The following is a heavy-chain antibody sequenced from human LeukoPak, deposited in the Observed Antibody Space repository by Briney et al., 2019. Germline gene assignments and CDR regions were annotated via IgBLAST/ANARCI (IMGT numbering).Heavy chain of an antibody. J-gene: IGHJ6*02. V-gene: IGHV1-18*01. D-gene: IGHD6-13*01. CDR1: GYTFTSYG. Sequence: ASVKVSCKASGYTFTSYGISWVRQAPGQGLEWMGWISAYNGNTNYAQKLQGRVTMTTDTSTSTAYMELGSLRSDDTAVYYCARDFWEIVAAGYYYYYGMDVWGQGTTVTVSS. CDR3: ARDFWEIVAAGYYYYYGMDV. CDR2: ISAYNGNT.